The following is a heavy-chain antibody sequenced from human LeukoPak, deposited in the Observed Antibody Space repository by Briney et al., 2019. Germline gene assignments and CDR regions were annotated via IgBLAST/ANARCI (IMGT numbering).Heavy chain of an antibody. V-gene: IGHV4-59*01. CDR1: GGSMSSYY. Sequence: SETLSLTCTVSGGSMSSYYWSWIRQPPGKGLEWIGYVYYRGNTNYNPSLKSRVTTSLDTSRNHSSLELSSVTAADTAVYYSARQGLRFDPFDYWGQGTLVTVSS. CDR2: VYYRGNT. J-gene: IGHJ4*02. D-gene: IGHD5-12*01. CDR3: ARQGLRFDPFDY.